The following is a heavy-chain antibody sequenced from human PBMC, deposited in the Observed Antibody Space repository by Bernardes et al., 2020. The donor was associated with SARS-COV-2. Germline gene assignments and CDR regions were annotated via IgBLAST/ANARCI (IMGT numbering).Heavy chain of an antibody. CDR2: INDSGST. J-gene: IGHJ2*01. Sequence: SETLSLTCAVYSGSFSGYYWSWIRPTPGKGREWIGEINDSGSTNYNPALKSRVTISVDPSKNQFSLKLNSVTAADTAVYYCARGSAAVVSHCMLLFANWYFDLWGRGTLVTVSS. V-gene: IGHV4-34*01. CDR1: SGSFSGYY. D-gene: IGHD2-15*01. CDR3: ARGSAAVVSHCMLLFANWYFDL.